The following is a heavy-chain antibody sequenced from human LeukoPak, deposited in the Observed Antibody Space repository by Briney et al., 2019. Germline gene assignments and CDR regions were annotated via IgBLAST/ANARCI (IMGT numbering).Heavy chain of an antibody. V-gene: IGHV5-51*01. Sequence: GESLKISCKDSGYSFTGYWIGWVRQMPGKGLEWMGIIYPDDSDTRYSPSFQGQVTISADKSISTAYLQWSSLKASDTAMYYCARSTGSRNYYYYYGMDVWGKGTTVTVSS. CDR1: GYSFTGYW. CDR2: IYPDDSDT. J-gene: IGHJ6*04. CDR3: ARSTGSRNYYYYYGMDV. D-gene: IGHD3-9*01.